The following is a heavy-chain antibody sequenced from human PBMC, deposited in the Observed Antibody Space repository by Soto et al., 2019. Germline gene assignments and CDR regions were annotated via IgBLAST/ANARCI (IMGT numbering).Heavy chain of an antibody. CDR3: XRGMYTAYETAPLFFDF. Sequence: PGGSLRLSCTTSGFTFGAYALSWFRQAPGKGLEWVGFSRSKGYGGTTEFAASVRGRFTISRDDSNSIAYLQMNSLKTEDTAVYYCXRGMYTAYETAPLFFDFWGQGTLVTVSS. D-gene: IGHD2-2*02. V-gene: IGHV3-49*03. CDR1: GFTFGAYA. CDR2: SRSKGYGGTT. J-gene: IGHJ4*02.